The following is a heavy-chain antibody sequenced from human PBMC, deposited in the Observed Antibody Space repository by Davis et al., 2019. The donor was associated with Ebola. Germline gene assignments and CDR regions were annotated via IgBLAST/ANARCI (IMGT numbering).Heavy chain of an antibody. D-gene: IGHD1-26*01. V-gene: IGHV5-51*01. CDR2: IYPGDSDT. CDR3: ARPGPMVQGATIDY. Sequence: KVSCKGSGYSFTNYWLGWVRQMPGKGLEWMGIIYPGDSDTRYSPSFQGQVTISADKSISTAYPQWSSLKASDTAMYYCARPGPMVQGATIDYWGQGTLVTVSS. J-gene: IGHJ4*02. CDR1: GYSFTNYW.